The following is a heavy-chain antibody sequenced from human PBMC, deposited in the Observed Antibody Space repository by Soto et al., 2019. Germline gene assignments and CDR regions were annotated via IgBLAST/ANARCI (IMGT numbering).Heavy chain of an antibody. Sequence: QVQLQESGPGLVKPSQTLSLTCTVSGGSISSGGYYGSWIRQHPRKGLEWIGYIYYSGSTYYNPSLKSRVTISVDTTKNKFSLKLSSVTAADTAVYYCAREGGTGLPFDYWGQGTLVTVSS. J-gene: IGHJ4*02. D-gene: IGHD5-18*01. V-gene: IGHV4-31*03. CDR2: IYYSGST. CDR1: GGSISSGGYY. CDR3: AREGGTGLPFDY.